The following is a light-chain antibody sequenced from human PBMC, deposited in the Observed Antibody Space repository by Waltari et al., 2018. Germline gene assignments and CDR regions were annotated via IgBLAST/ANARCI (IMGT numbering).Light chain of an antibody. CDR3: QSFDSNVRGGVV. J-gene: IGLJ3*02. Sequence: QSILTQPTSVSGAPGQRVTISCTGSSSNIGAGHDVHWYQAFPGTAPKLLIYGNNNRPSGVPDRVSGSKSCSSASLAINGLQAEDEADYYCQSFDSNVRGGVVFGGGTKVTVL. CDR1: SSNIGAGHD. V-gene: IGLV1-40*01. CDR2: GNN.